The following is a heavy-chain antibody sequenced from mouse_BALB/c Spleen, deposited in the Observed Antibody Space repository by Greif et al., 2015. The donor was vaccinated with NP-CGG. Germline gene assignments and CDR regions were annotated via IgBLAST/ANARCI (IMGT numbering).Heavy chain of an antibody. CDR1: GFNIKDTY. Sequence: VQLQQSGAELVKPGASVKLSCTASGFNIKDTYMHWVEQRPEQGLEWIGRIDPANGNTKYDPKFQGKATITADTSSNTAYLQLSSLTSEDTAVYYCARAGYDGYFDVWGAGTTVTVSS. CDR2: IDPANGNT. V-gene: IGHV14-3*02. D-gene: IGHD2-14*01. CDR3: ARAGYDGYFDV. J-gene: IGHJ1*01.